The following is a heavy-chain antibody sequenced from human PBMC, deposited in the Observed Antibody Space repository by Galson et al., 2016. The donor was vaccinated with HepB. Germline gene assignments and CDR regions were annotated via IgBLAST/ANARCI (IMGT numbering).Heavy chain of an antibody. V-gene: IGHV3-23*01. CDR2: ISGGGVTT. CDR3: SKTSPVAGNDH. D-gene: IGHD6-19*01. CDR1: GFTFSNFA. J-gene: IGHJ4*02. Sequence: SLRLSCAASGFTFSNFAMTWVRQPPGKGLEWVSAISGGGVTTYYADSVKGRFTISRDVSTNTLYLQMNNLRVEDTALYYCSKTSPVAGNDHWGQGTLVLVSS.